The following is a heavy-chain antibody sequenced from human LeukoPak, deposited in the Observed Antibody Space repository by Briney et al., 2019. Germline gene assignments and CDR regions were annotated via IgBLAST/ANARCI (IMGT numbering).Heavy chain of an antibody. V-gene: IGHV4-4*02. CDR1: GGSVINTNW. CDR2: VYLDGRT. Sequence: SGTLSLTCGVSGGSVINTNWWTWVRQPPGKGLEWIGEVYLDGRTNYNPSLESRLTMSVDVSENQVSLKLTSVTAADTAVYYCAREGGFYRPLDYSGQGTLVTVSS. CDR3: AREGGFYRPLDY. J-gene: IGHJ4*02. D-gene: IGHD3-3*01.